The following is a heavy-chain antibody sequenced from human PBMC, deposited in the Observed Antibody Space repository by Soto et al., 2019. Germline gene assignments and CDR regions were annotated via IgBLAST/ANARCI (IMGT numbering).Heavy chain of an antibody. CDR3: ARDVSGELDY. CDR2: INPSGGST. D-gene: IGHD7-27*01. J-gene: IGHJ4*02. V-gene: IGHV1-46*01. Sequence: ASVKVSGKASRYTFTSCYMHWVRQAPGQGLEWMGIINPSGGSTSYAQKFQGRVTMTRDTSTSTVYMELSSLRSEDTAVYYCARDVSGELDYWGQGTLVTVSS. CDR1: RYTFTSCY.